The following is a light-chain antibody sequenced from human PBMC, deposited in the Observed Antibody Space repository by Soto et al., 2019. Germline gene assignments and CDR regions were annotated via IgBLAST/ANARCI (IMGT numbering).Light chain of an antibody. Sequence: QSALTQTPSASGSPGQSVTISCTGTSSDVGAYDSVSWYQHHPGKAPKALIYEVSLRPSGVPDRFSGSKSGNTASLTVSGLQADDEADYYCSAYAGSNNFVFGTGTKVTVL. CDR2: EVS. CDR3: SAYAGSNNFV. V-gene: IGLV2-8*01. CDR1: SSDVGAYDS. J-gene: IGLJ1*01.